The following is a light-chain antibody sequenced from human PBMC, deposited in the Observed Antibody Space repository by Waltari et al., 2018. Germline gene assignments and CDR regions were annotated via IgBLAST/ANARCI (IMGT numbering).Light chain of an antibody. CDR3: QQRASWPNT. CDR1: QSVSNY. J-gene: IGKJ2*01. CDR2: GTY. Sequence: EIVLTQSPATLSLSPGEEATFSCRASQSVSNYLAWYQQKPGQAPRLLIYGTYNRATGIPARFSGSGSGTDFTLTISSLEPEDFAVYYCQQRASWPNTFGQGTKLEIK. V-gene: IGKV3-11*01.